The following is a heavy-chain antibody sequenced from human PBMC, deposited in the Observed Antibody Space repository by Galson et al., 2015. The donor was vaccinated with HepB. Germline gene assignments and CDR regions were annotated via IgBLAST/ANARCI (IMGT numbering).Heavy chain of an antibody. CDR2: ISYDGSNK. CDR1: GFTFSSYG. CDR3: AKNYDFWSGYPDRLVGMDV. D-gene: IGHD3-3*01. J-gene: IGHJ6*02. Sequence: SLRLSCAASGFTFSSYGMHWVRQAPGKGLEWVAVISYDGSNKYYADSVKGRFTISRDNSKNTLYLQMNSLIAEDTAVYYCAKNYDFWSGYPDRLVGMDVWGQGTTVTVSS. V-gene: IGHV3-30*18.